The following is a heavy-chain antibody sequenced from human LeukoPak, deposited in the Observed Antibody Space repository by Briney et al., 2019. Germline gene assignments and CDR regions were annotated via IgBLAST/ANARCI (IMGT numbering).Heavy chain of an antibody. CDR1: GGSISSYY. J-gene: IGHJ5*02. V-gene: IGHV4-34*01. CDR3: ARQVLRYFDWLRTDNWFDP. D-gene: IGHD3-9*01. CDR2: INHSGST. Sequence: PSETLSLTCTFSGGSISSYYWSWIRQPPGKGLEWIGEINHSGSTNYNPSLKSRVTISVDTSKNQFSLKLSSVTAADTAVYYCARQVLRYFDWLRTDNWFDPWGQGTLVTVSS.